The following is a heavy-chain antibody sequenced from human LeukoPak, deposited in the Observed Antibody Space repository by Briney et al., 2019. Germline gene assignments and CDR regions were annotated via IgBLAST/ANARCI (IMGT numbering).Heavy chain of an antibody. D-gene: IGHD6-13*01. Sequence: SETLSLTCTVSGGSISSYYWSWIRQPPGKGLEWIGYIYYSGSTNYNPSLKSRVTISVDTSKNEFSLKLSSVTAADTAVYYCARLGIAAAGTRWFDPWGQGTLVTVSS. CDR2: IYYSGST. J-gene: IGHJ5*02. CDR1: GGSISSYY. V-gene: IGHV4-59*08. CDR3: ARLGIAAAGTRWFDP.